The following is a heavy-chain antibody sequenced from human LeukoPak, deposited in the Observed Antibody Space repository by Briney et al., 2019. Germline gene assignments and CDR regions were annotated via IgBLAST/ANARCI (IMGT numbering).Heavy chain of an antibody. CDR2: ISGSGGST. CDR3: AKDSSGGFRIYYYYYYMDV. CDR1: GFTFSSYG. Sequence: TGGSLRLSCAASGFTFSSYGMSWVRQAPGKGLEWVSAISGSGGSTYYADSVKGRFTISRDNSKNTLYLQMNSLRAEDTAVYYCAKDSSGGFRIYYYYYYMDVWGKGTTVTISS. D-gene: IGHD2-15*01. V-gene: IGHV3-23*01. J-gene: IGHJ6*03.